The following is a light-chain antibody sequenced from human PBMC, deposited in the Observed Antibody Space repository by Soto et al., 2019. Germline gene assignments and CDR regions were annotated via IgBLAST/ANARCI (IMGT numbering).Light chain of an antibody. J-gene: IGKJ5*01. CDR1: QSVSSY. CDR3: QHRRD. Sequence: ELVMTQSPGTLSLSPGERATLSCRASQSVSSYLAWYQQKPGQAPRLLIYDASNRATGIPARFSGSGSGTDFTLTISSLEPEDFAVYYCQHRRDFGQGTRLEIK. CDR2: DAS. V-gene: IGKV3-11*01.